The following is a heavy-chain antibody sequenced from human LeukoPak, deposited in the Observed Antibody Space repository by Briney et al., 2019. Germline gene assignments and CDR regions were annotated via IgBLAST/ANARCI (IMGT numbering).Heavy chain of an antibody. Sequence: SVKVSCKASGGTFSSYAISWVRQAPGQGLEWMGGIFPIFGTANYAQKFQGRVTITADKSTSTAYMELSSLRSEDTAVYYCASALQTSNYYYGMDVWGKGTTVTVSS. CDR3: ASALQTSNYYYGMDV. CDR2: IFPIFGTA. J-gene: IGHJ6*04. CDR1: GGTFSSYA. V-gene: IGHV1-69*06.